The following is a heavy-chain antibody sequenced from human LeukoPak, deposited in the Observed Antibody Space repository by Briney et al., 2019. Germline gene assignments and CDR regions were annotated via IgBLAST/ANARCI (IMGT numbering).Heavy chain of an antibody. CDR3: ARERGGGFDY. J-gene: IGHJ4*02. Sequence: GGSLRLSCGASGFTFNTYAMSWVRQAPGKGLEWVSTISGSGGGTYYGDSVKGRFTVSRDNSKNTLYLQMNSLRAEDTAVYYCARERGGGFDYWGQGTLVTVSS. CDR1: GFTFNTYA. V-gene: IGHV3-23*01. CDR2: ISGSGGGT. D-gene: IGHD3-10*01.